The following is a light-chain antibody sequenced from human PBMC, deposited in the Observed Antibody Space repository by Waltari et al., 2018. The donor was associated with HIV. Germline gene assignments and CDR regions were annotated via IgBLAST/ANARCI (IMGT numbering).Light chain of an antibody. CDR2: QDT. V-gene: IGLV3-1*01. J-gene: IGLJ2*01. CDR1: KLETTY. Sequence: SYALIQPPSVSMSQGPTAGIPCSGDKLETTYVCWYHQKPGQSPVLLIYQDTKRPTGIPERFSGSNSGNTATLTISGTQAMDEADYYCQAWDSSAAVVFGGGTKLTVL. CDR3: QAWDSSAAVV.